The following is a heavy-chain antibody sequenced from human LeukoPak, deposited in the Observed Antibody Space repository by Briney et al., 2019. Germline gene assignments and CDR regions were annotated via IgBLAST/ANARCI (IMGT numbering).Heavy chain of an antibody. Sequence: ASVKVSCKASGYTFTSYDINWVRQATGQGLEWMGWMNPNSGNTGYAQKFQGRVTMTRNTSISTAYMELSSLRSEDTAVYYCASAKYPYSSGWFPFDYWGQGTLVTVSS. D-gene: IGHD6-19*01. CDR1: GYTFTSYD. CDR3: ASAKYPYSSGWFPFDY. CDR2: MNPNSGNT. J-gene: IGHJ4*02. V-gene: IGHV1-8*01.